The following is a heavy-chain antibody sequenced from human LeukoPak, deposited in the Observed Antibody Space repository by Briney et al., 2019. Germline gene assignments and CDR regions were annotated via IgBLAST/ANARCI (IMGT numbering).Heavy chain of an antibody. J-gene: IGHJ4*02. CDR3: ARDRGVAVAGKWGYFEY. CDR2: IYDTGST. D-gene: IGHD6-19*01. CDR1: GFTVSSNY. V-gene: IGHV3-66*01. Sequence: GGSLRLSCAASGFTVSSNYMSWVRQAPGKGLEWVSVIYDTGSTYYADSVKGRFTISRDNSKNKLYLQMNSLRAEDTAVYYCARDRGVAVAGKWGYFEYWGQGTLVAVSS.